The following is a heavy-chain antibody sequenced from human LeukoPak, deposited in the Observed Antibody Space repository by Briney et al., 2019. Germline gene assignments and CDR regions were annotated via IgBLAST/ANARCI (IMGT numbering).Heavy chain of an antibody. J-gene: IGHJ4*02. Sequence: GGSLRLSCAASGFTVSSNDMSWVRQAPGKGLEWVSIIYSGGSTYYADSVKGRFTISRDSSKNTLYLQMNSLRAEDTAVYYCAREPSSGWSYFDYWGQGTLVTVSS. CDR1: GFTVSSND. CDR3: AREPSSGWSYFDY. CDR2: IYSGGST. V-gene: IGHV3-53*01. D-gene: IGHD6-19*01.